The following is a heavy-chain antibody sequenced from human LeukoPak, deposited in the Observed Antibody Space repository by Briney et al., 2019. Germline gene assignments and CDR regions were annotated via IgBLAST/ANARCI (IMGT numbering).Heavy chain of an antibody. CDR2: MNPNSANT. CDR3: AIRFSRGSGSAIDY. J-gene: IGHJ4*02. V-gene: IGHV1-8*01. CDR1: GYTFTSYD. D-gene: IGHD3-10*01. Sequence: ASVNVSCKASGYTFTSYDINWVRQATGQGLEWMGWMNPNSANTGYAQNFQGRVTMTRNTSISTAYMELSSLRSEDTAVYYCAIRFSRGSGSAIDYWGQGPLVTVSS.